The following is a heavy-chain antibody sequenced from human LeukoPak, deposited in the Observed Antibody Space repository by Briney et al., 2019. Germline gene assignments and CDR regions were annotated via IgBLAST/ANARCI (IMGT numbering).Heavy chain of an antibody. Sequence: SQTLSLTCAISGDSVSSNSAAWNWIRQSPSRGLEWPGRTYYRSKWYNDYAVSVKSRITINPDTTKHQFSLQLNSVAPTDTSVYYCAREAPSPYGIDVWGKGTTVTVSS. CDR1: GDSVSSNSAA. D-gene: IGHD2-2*01. J-gene: IGHJ6*04. CDR3: AREAPSPYGIDV. CDR2: TYYRSKWYN. V-gene: IGHV6-1*01.